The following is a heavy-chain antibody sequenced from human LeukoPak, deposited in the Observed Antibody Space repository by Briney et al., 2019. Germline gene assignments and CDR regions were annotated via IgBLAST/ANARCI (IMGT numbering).Heavy chain of an antibody. D-gene: IGHD6-13*01. CDR1: GFTVSYYW. J-gene: IGHJ4*02. CDR3: ARDLSSRDAY. V-gene: IGHV3-7*03. Sequence: GGSLRLSCAASGFTVSYYWMSLVGQGPGKGLEWVTCIHEDGSTEYYVDSVKGRFAISRDNTKNSLYLQMSSLTVEDTAVYYCARDLSSRDAYWGQGSLVTVSS. CDR2: IHEDGSTE.